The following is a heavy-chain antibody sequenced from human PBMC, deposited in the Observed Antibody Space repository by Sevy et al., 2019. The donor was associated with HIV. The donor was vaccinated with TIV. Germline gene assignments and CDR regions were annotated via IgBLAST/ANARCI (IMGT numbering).Heavy chain of an antibody. D-gene: IGHD2-2*01. Sequence: GGSLRLTCSASGFTFSSYAMHWVRQAPGKGLEYVSAISRNGGSTYYADSVKGRFTISRDNSKNTLYLQMSSLRAEDTAVYYCVKDPGYCSSTSCPVTYYGMDVWDQGTTVTVSS. CDR2: ISRNGGST. CDR1: GFTFSSYA. V-gene: IGHV3-64D*06. CDR3: VKDPGYCSSTSCPVTYYGMDV. J-gene: IGHJ6*02.